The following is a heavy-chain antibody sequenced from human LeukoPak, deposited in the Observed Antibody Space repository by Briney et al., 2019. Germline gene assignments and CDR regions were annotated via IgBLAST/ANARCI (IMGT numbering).Heavy chain of an antibody. CDR2: IKQDGSKK. CDR3: ATDGNYDWNYKSGFDY. D-gene: IGHD1-7*01. Sequence: PGGSLRLCCAASGSTFSNYWMSWVRQAPGKGLEWVANIKQDGSKKYYGDSVKGRFTISRDNAKNSLYLQMNSLRAEDTALYYCATDGNYDWNYKSGFDYWGQGTLVTVSS. CDR1: GSTFSNYW. V-gene: IGHV3-7*01. J-gene: IGHJ4*02.